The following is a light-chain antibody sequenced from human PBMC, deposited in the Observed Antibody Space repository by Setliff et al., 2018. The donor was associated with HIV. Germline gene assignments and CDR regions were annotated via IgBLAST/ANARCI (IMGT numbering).Light chain of an antibody. CDR2: EVS. CDR1: SSDIGTYNY. Sequence: QSVLTQPASVSGSPGQSITISYTGTSSDIGTYNYVSWYQQQPGKAPKLLISEVSNRPSGVSDRFSGSKSGNTASLTISRLQPEDEADYYCTSYTSSTTLGVFGTGTKVTVL. CDR3: TSYTSSTTLGV. J-gene: IGLJ1*01. V-gene: IGLV2-14*01.